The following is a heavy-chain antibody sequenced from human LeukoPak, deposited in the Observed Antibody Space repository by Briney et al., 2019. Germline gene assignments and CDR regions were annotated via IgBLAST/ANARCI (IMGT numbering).Heavy chain of an antibody. D-gene: IGHD3-10*01. V-gene: IGHV1-2*02. J-gene: IGHJ3*01. CDR3: ASGFGESYDAFDL. CDR1: GYTFTAYY. CDR2: INPNSGGT. Sequence: GASVKVSCKSSGYTFTAYYIHWVRQAPGQGLEWMGWINPNSGGTNYAQKFQGRVTMTRDTSISTAYMELSRLRSDDTAVYYCASGFGESYDAFDLWGQGTMVTVSS.